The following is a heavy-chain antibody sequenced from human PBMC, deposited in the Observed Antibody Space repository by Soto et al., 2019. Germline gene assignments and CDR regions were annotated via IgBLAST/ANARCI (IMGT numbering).Heavy chain of an antibody. CDR1: GGSFSGYY. CDR3: ARALKELAAAGISNWFDP. V-gene: IGHV4-34*01. J-gene: IGHJ5*02. CDR2: INHSGST. Sequence: PSETLSLTCAVYGGSFSGYYWSWIRQPPGKGLEWIGEINHSGSTNYNPSLKSRVTISVDTSKNQFSLKLSSVTAADTAVYYCARALKELAAAGISNWFDPGAREPWSPSPQ. D-gene: IGHD6-13*01.